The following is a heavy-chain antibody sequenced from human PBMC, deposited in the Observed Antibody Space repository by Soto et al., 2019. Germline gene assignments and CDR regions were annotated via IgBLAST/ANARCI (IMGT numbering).Heavy chain of an antibody. J-gene: IGHJ4*02. CDR2: ISWNSGSI. CDR3: AKCGEYNWNYGSFDY. Sequence: GGSLRHSCAASGCTFVDYAMHWVRQAPGKGLEWVSGISWNSGSIGYAGSVKGRFTISRDNAKNSLYLQMNSLRAEDTALYYCAKCGEYNWNYGSFDYWGQGTLVTVSS. V-gene: IGHV3-9*01. D-gene: IGHD1-7*01. CDR1: GCTFVDYA.